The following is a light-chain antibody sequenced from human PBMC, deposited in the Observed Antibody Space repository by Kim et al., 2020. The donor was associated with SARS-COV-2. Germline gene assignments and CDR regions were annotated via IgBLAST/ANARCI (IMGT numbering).Light chain of an antibody. Sequence: PGVTVTLSCASSTGAVTSGHYPNWFQQKPGQAPRALIYRTSNNHSWTPARFSGSLLGGKAALTLSGVQPEDEAEYYCLLYYGGSYVFGTGTKVTVL. CDR3: LLYYGGSYV. CDR1: TGAVTSGHY. J-gene: IGLJ1*01. CDR2: RTS. V-gene: IGLV7-43*01.